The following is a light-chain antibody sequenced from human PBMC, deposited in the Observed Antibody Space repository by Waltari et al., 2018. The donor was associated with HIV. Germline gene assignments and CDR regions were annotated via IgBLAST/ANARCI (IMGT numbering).Light chain of an antibody. Sequence: QSVLTQPPSASGTPGQRVTISCSGSSSNIGRNYVYWYQQLPRTAPNLLIHRNNQRPSGVPDRFAGAKSGTSVSRAISGLRSEDEADYYCAAWDDRLSGWVFGGGTKLTV. CDR2: RNN. J-gene: IGLJ3*02. CDR3: AAWDDRLSGWV. V-gene: IGLV1-47*01. CDR1: SSNIGRNY.